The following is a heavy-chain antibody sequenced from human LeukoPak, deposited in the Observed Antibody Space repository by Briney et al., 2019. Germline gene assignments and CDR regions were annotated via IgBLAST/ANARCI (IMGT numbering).Heavy chain of an antibody. CDR1: GFIVSSNY. CDR2: ISGSGGST. V-gene: IGHV3-23*01. J-gene: IGHJ4*02. CDR3: AKDRQAGIAAAGGWY. D-gene: IGHD6-13*01. Sequence: GSLRLSCAASGFIVSSNYMSWVRQAPGKGLEWVSAISGSGGSTYYADSVKGRFTISRDNPKNTLYLQMNNLRAEDTAVYYCAKDRQAGIAAAGGWYWGQGTLVTVSS.